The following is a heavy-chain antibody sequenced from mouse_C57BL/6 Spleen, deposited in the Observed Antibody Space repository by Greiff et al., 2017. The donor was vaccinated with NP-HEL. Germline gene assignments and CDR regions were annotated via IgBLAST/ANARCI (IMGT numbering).Heavy chain of an antibody. CDR3: AREELLRNDY. Sequence: QVQLQQSGPELVKPGASVKISCKASGYAFSSSWMNWVQQRPGKGLEWIGRIYPGDGDTNYNGKFKGKATLTEDKSSSTAYIQLSSLPSEDSAVYICAREELLRNDYWGQGTTLTVSS. J-gene: IGHJ2*01. D-gene: IGHD1-1*01. V-gene: IGHV1-82*01. CDR1: GYAFSSSW. CDR2: IYPGDGDT.